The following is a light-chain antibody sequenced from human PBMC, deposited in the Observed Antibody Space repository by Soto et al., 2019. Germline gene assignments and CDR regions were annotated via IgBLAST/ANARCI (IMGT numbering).Light chain of an antibody. CDR1: SSDVGSYDV. CDR3: CSYAGSKNFWV. V-gene: IGLV2-23*02. CDR2: EVS. J-gene: IGLJ3*02. Sequence: QSVLTQPGSVSGSPGQSITISCTGTSSDVGSYDVVSWYQQRPGRAPKLMIYEVSQRPSGVSSRFSGSKSGNTASLTISGLQAEDEAHYFCCSYAGSKNFWVFGGGTKLTVL.